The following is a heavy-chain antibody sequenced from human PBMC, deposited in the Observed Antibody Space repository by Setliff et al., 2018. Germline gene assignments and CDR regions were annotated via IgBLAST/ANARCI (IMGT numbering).Heavy chain of an antibody. V-gene: IGHV4-59*12. CDR3: ARSFSRREKFLLDY. CDR1: GGSISSYY. Sequence: SETLSLTCSVSGGSISSYYWGWIRQPPGKGLEWVGNIGHTGSTNYNPSLKSRVTISMDTSKNQFSLKVSSVTAADTAVYYCARSFSRREKFLLDYWGQGALVTVS. J-gene: IGHJ4*02. CDR2: IGHTGST.